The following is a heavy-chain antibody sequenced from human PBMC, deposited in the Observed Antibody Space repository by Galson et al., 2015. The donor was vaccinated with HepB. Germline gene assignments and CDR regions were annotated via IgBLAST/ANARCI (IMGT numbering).Heavy chain of an antibody. CDR3: ARDRRPQNFYFDY. J-gene: IGHJ4*02. CDR2: INPNSGGT. Sequence: SVKVSCKAPAYTLAAYYIHWVRQAPGHGLEWMGWINPNSGGTQFAQKFQGRVAMTRDTSITTTYMELSGLRSDDTAVYYCARDRRPQNFYFDYWGQGTLVTVSS. V-gene: IGHV1-2*02. CDR1: AYTLAAYY.